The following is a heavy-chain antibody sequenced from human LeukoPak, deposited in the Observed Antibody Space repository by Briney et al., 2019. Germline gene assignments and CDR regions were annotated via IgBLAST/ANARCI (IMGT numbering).Heavy chain of an antibody. CDR1: GFSLSTSGMC. CDR3: ARLIVGATPHGWFDP. V-gene: IGHV2-70*11. D-gene: IGHD1-26*01. CDR2: IDWDDDK. J-gene: IGHJ5*02. Sequence: SGPTLVKPTQTLTLTCTFSGFSLSTSGMCVSWIRQPPGKALEWLARIDWDDDKYYSTSLKTRLTISKDTSKNQVVLTMTNMDPVDTATYYCARLIVGATPHGWFDPWGQGTLVTVSS.